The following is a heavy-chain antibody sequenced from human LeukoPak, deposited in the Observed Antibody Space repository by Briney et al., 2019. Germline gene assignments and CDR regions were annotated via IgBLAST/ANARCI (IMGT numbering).Heavy chain of an antibody. CDR3: AKDVYGDYGGLDY. D-gene: IGHD4-17*01. CDR2: IRGSDGSR. V-gene: IGHV3-23*01. Sequence: GGSLRLSCAASGFTFSTYAMSWVRQAPGKGLEWVSSIRGSDGSRYYADSVKGRFAISRDNSKNTLYLQMNSLRAEDTAVYYCAKDVYGDYGGLDYWGQGTLVTVSS. J-gene: IGHJ4*02. CDR1: GFTFSTYA.